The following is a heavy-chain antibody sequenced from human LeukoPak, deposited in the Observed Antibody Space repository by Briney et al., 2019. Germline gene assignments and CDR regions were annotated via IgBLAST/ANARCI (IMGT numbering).Heavy chain of an antibody. V-gene: IGHV4-30-4*01. J-gene: IGHJ4*02. CDR3: AREWNGSGSPHLDY. CDR2: IYYSGST. Sequence: PSETLSLTCTVSGGSISSGDYYWSWIRQPPGKGLEWIGYIYYSGSTYYNPSLKSRVTISVDTSKNQFSLKLSSVTAADTAVYYCAREWNGSGSPHLDYWGQGTLVTVSS. D-gene: IGHD3-10*01. CDR1: GGSISSGDYY.